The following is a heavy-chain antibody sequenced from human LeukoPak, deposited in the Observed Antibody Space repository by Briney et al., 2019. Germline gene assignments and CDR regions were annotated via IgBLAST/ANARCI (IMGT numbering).Heavy chain of an antibody. V-gene: IGHV1-46*01. D-gene: IGHD2/OR15-2a*01. CDR1: GGTFISYA. Sequence: ASVKVSCKASGGTFISYAISWVRQAPGQGLEWMGIINPSGGSTSYAQKFQGRVTMTRDTSTSTVYMELSSLRSEDTAVYYCFSTSTAAFDIWGQGTMVTVSS. CDR2: INPSGGST. CDR3: FSTSTAAFDI. J-gene: IGHJ3*02.